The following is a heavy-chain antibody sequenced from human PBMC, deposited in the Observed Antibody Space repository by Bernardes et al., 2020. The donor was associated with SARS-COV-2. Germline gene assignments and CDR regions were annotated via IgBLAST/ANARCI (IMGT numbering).Heavy chain of an antibody. CDR3: AREPATYYDFWSGYRYGMDV. D-gene: IGHD3-3*01. J-gene: IGHJ6*04. CDR1: GYTFTGYY. V-gene: IGHV1-2*04. Sequence: ASVKVSCKASGYTFTGYYMHWVRQAPGQGLEWMGWINPNSGGTNYAQKFQGWVTMTRDTSISTAYMELSRLRSDDTAVYYCAREPATYYDFWSGYRYGMDVWGKGTTVTVSS. CDR2: INPNSGGT.